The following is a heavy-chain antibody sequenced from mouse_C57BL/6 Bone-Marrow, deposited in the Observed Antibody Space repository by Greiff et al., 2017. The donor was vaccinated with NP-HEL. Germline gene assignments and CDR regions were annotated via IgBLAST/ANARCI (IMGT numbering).Heavy chain of an antibody. CDR2: IYPRSGNT. D-gene: IGHD1-1*01. Sequence: VQLQQSGAELARPGASVKLSCKASGYTFTSYGISWVKQRTGQGLEWIGEIYPRSGNTYYNEKFKGKATLTADKSSSTAYMELRSLTSEDSAVYFCAEDYSSFAYWGQGTLVTVSA. CDR3: AEDYSSFAY. J-gene: IGHJ3*01. V-gene: IGHV1-81*01. CDR1: GYTFTSYG.